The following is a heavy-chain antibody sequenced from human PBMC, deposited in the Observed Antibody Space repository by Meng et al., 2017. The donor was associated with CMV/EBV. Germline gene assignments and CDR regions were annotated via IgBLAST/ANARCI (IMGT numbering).Heavy chain of an antibody. CDR2: INPNSGGT. J-gene: IGHJ4*02. CDR1: GYTFTGYY. Sequence: ASVKVSCKASGYTFTGYYMHWVRQVPGQGLEWMGCINPNSGGTRYAQKFQGRVTMTRDMSINTGYVELSRLRLDDTAIYYCARAGVPGWGQGTLVTVSS. CDR3: ARAGVPG. V-gene: IGHV1-2*02. D-gene: IGHD2-8*01.